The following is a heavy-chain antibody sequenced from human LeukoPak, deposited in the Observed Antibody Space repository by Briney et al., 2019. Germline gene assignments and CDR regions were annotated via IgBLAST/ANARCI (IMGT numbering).Heavy chain of an antibody. D-gene: IGHD2-15*01. CDR3: ARGVYCSGGSCSEYFQH. J-gene: IGHJ1*01. CDR2: IIPILGIA. V-gene: IGHV1-69*04. CDR1: GGTFSSYA. Sequence: GASVKVSCKASGGTFSSYAISWVRQAPGQGLEWMGRIIPILGIANYAQKFQGRVTITADKSTSTAYMELSSLRSEDTAAYYCARGVYCSGGSCSEYFQHWGQGPLVTVSS.